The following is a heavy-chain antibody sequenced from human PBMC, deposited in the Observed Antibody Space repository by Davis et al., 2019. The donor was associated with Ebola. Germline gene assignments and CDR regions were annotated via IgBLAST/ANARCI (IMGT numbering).Heavy chain of an antibody. Sequence: ASSVKVSCKVSGYILSELSMHWVRQPPGQGLEWMGIINPSGGSTTYAQKFQGRVTMTRDTSTSTVYMELSSLRSEDTAVYDCARRILWFGESPTYYFDYWGQGTLVTVSS. CDR3: ARRILWFGESPTYYFDY. J-gene: IGHJ4*02. D-gene: IGHD3-10*01. CDR1: GYILSELS. V-gene: IGHV1-46*01. CDR2: INPSGGST.